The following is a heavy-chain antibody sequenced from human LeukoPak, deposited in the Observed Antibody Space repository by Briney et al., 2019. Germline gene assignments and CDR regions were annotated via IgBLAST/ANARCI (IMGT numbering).Heavy chain of an antibody. V-gene: IGHV1-46*01. D-gene: IGHD2-15*01. CDR1: GYTFTSYY. CDR2: INPSGGST. J-gene: IGHJ4*02. Sequence: ASVKVSCKASGYTFTSYYMHWVRQAPGQGLEWMGIINPSGGSTSYAQKFQGRVTMTRDTSTSTVYMELSSLRSEDTAVYYCARVGYCSGGSCYSLGYWGQGTLVTVSS. CDR3: ARVGYCSGGSCYSLGY.